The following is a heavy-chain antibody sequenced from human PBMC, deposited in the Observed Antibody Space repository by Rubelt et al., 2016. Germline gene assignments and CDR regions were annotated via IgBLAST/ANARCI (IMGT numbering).Heavy chain of an antibody. D-gene: IGHD2-2*01. Sequence: QLQLQESGPGLVKPSETLSLTCTVSGGSISSGGYYWSWIRQHPGKGLEWIGYIYYSGSTYYNPSLKIRVTISVDTSKNQFSLKLSSVTAADTAVYYCARGNGYCSSTSCLFDYWGQGTLVTVSS. CDR2: IYYSGST. V-gene: IGHV4-31*03. J-gene: IGHJ4*02. CDR3: ARGNGYCSSTSCLFDY. CDR1: GGSISSGGYY.